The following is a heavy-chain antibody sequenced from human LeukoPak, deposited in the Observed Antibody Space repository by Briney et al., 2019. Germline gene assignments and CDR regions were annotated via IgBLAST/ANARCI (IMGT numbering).Heavy chain of an antibody. V-gene: IGHV1-18*01. J-gene: IGHJ5*02. CDR3: VAYGSGSYYNEA. CDR2: ISAYNGNT. CDR1: GYTFTSYG. D-gene: IGHD3-10*01. Sequence: ASVKVSCKASGYTFTSYGISWVRQAPEQGLEWMGWISAYNGNTNYAQRLQGRVTMTTDTSTSTAYMELRSLRSDDTAVYYCVAYGSGSYYNEAWGQGTLVTVSS.